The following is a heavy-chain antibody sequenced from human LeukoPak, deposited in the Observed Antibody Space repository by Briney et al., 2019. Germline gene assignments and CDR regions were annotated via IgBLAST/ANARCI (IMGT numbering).Heavy chain of an antibody. Sequence: SETLSLTCTVSGDSISSSSYYWGWIRQSPGKVLEWIGSIYYSGSTYYNPSLKSRVTISVDTSKNQFSLKLSSVTAADAAVCYCARQFWSGYYFHYWGQGTLVTVSS. D-gene: IGHD3-3*01. CDR1: GDSISSSSYY. CDR3: ARQFWSGYYFHY. V-gene: IGHV4-39*01. J-gene: IGHJ4*02. CDR2: IYYSGST.